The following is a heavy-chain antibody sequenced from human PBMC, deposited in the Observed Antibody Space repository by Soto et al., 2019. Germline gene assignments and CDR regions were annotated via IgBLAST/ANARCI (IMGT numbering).Heavy chain of an antibody. CDR2: IIPFFGTT. Sequence: SVKVSCKASGVPFSNYASSWVRQAPGQGLEWLGGIIPFFGTTKYAQKFQGRVTITADESTTTSYMEVSGLTSEDTAIYYCTRGSHSPGIAMDGFSYWGQGTLVTVSS. D-gene: IGHD2-2*03. CDR3: TRGSHSPGIAMDGFSY. CDR1: GVPFSNYA. V-gene: IGHV1-69*13. J-gene: IGHJ4*02.